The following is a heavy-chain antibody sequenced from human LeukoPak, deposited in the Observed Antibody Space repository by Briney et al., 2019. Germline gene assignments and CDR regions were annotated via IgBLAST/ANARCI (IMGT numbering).Heavy chain of an antibody. V-gene: IGHV3-30-3*01. J-gene: IGHJ4*02. Sequence: PGGSLRLSCAASGLIFSSYVIHWVRQGPGKGLEWVAVISYDGSGEYYTDSVKGRFTIYRDNSKNTLYLQMNSLRTEDTAVYYCARVPYVSGTFDYWGQGTLVTVSS. CDR2: ISYDGSGE. CDR1: GLIFSSYV. CDR3: ARVPYVSGTFDY. D-gene: IGHD3-10*01.